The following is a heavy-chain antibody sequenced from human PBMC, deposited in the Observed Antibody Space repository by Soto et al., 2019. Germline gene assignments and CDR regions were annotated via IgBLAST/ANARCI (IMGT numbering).Heavy chain of an antibody. V-gene: IGHV3-23*01. CDR3: ARVVPAAPDY. Sequence: GGSLRLSCAGSGFTFSNYAMSCVRQAPGKGLEWVSAISGSGDSTYYENSVKGRFTISRDNSKNTLYLQMNSLRAEDTAVYYCARVVPAAPDYWGQGTLVTVSS. J-gene: IGHJ4*02. CDR1: GFTFSNYA. CDR2: ISGSGDST. D-gene: IGHD2-2*01.